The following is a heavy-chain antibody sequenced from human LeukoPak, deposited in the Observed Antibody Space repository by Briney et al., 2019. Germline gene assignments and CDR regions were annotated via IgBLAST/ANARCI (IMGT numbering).Heavy chain of an antibody. J-gene: IGHJ4*02. V-gene: IGHV3-21*01. D-gene: IGHD3-10*01. Sequence: PGGSLRLSCAASGFTFSSYSMNWVRQAPGKGLEWVSSISSSSSYIYYADSVKGRFTISRDNAKNSLYLQMNSLRAEDTAVYYCARDSDVWFGLFDYWGQGTLVTVSS. CDR2: ISSSSSYI. CDR1: GFTFSSYS. CDR3: ARDSDVWFGLFDY.